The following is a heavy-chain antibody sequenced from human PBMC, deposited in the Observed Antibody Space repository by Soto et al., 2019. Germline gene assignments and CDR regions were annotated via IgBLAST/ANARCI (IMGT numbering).Heavy chain of an antibody. J-gene: IGHJ2*01. D-gene: IGHD6-13*01. V-gene: IGHV1-69*13. CDR2: IIPIFGTA. Sequence: SVKVSCKASGGTFSSYAISWVRQAPGQGLEWMGGIIPIFGTANYAQKFQGRVTITADESTSTAYMELSSLRSEDTAVYYCARDSGGVAAAGTDWYFDLWGRGTLVTVSS. CDR3: ARDSGGVAAAGTDWYFDL. CDR1: GGTFSSYA.